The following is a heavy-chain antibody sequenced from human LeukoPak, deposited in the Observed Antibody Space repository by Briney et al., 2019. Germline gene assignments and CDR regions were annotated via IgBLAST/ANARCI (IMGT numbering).Heavy chain of an antibody. J-gene: IGHJ4*02. CDR1: GFTFSSYA. V-gene: IGHV3-30*18. CDR3: AKDLD. Sequence: GGSLRLSCAASGFTFSSYAMHWVRQAPGKGLEWVAVISYDGSNKYYADSVKGRFTISRDNSKNTLYLQMNSLRAEDTAVYYCAKDLDWGQGTLVTVSS. CDR2: ISYDGSNK.